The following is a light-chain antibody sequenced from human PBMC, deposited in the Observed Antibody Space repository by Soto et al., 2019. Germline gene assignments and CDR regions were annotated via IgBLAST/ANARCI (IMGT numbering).Light chain of an antibody. CDR2: AAS. V-gene: IGKV1-39*01. Sequence: DLQMTQSPSYLSESVGDRVAITCRARQTISNYLNWYQQKPGKAPLLLIYAASNLQSGVPSRFSGSASGTDFTLTISSLQPEDFATYYCQQSYSSLTFGQGTRLEIK. CDR1: QTISNY. J-gene: IGKJ5*01. CDR3: QQSYSSLT.